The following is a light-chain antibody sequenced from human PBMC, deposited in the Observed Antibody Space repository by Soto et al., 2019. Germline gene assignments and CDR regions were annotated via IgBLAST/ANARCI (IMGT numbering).Light chain of an antibody. Sequence: QSVLTQPPSVSGAPGQRVTISCTGISSNIGAGYDVHWYQHLPGTAPKLLIYGNTNRPSGVPDRFSGSKSGTSAALAITGLQAEDEADYYCQSYDSSLSAVVFGGGTKLTVL. CDR1: SSNIGAGYD. V-gene: IGLV1-40*01. J-gene: IGLJ2*01. CDR3: QSYDSSLSAVV. CDR2: GNT.